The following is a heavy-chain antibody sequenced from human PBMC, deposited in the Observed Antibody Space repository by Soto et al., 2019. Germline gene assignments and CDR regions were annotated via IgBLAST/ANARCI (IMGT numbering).Heavy chain of an antibody. D-gene: IGHD3-9*01. J-gene: IGHJ4*02. CDR1: GYAFLNYG. V-gene: IGHV1-18*04. CDR3: ARDFGDLTGNVVKGDIDC. CDR2: ISPYNGNR. Sequence: QAQLVQSGAEVSKPGASVKVSCKASGYAFLNYGISWVRQAPGQGLEWMGWISPYNGNRNSAEDFQGRLSLTTDTSTTTAYMELRGLRPDDTAVYFCARDFGDLTGNVVKGDIDCWGQGTLVTVSP.